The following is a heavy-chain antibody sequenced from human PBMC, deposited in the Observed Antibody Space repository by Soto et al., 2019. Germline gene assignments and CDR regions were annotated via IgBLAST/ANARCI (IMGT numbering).Heavy chain of an antibody. Sequence: PGGSLRLSCAASGFTFDDYAMHWVRQAPGKGLEWVSGISWNSGSIGYADSVKGRFTISRDNAKNSLYLQMNSLRAEDTALYYCAKDRGARYCSGGSCYSANWFDPWGQGTLVTVSS. CDR2: ISWNSGSI. J-gene: IGHJ5*02. CDR1: GFTFDDYA. CDR3: AKDRGARYCSGGSCYSANWFDP. D-gene: IGHD2-15*01. V-gene: IGHV3-9*01.